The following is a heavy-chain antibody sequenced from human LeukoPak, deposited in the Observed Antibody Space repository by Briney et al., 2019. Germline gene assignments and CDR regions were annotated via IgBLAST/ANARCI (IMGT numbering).Heavy chain of an antibody. Sequence: SLRLSCAASGFTFSSYAMHWVRQAPGKGLEWVAVISYDGSNKYYADSVKGRFTISRDNSKNTLYLQMNSLRAEDTAVYYCAKNKVRGVPNWFDPWGQGTLVTVSS. CDR1: GFTFSSYA. CDR3: AKNKVRGVPNWFDP. CDR2: ISYDGSNK. V-gene: IGHV3-30-3*02. D-gene: IGHD3-10*01. J-gene: IGHJ5*02.